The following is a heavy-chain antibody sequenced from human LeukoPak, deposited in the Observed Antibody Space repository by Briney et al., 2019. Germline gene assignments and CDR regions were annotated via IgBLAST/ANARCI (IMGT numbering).Heavy chain of an antibody. CDR2: IIPIFGTA. V-gene: IGHV1-69*13. CDR1: GYTFTSYG. CDR3: ARAKPGNRYCSSTSCMGWFDP. Sequence: ASVKVSCKASGYTFTSYGISWVRQAPGQGLEWMGGIIPIFGTANYAQKFQGRVTITADESTSTAYMELSSLRSEDTAVYYCARAKPGNRYCSSTSCMGWFDPWGQGTLVTVSS. D-gene: IGHD2-2*01. J-gene: IGHJ5*02.